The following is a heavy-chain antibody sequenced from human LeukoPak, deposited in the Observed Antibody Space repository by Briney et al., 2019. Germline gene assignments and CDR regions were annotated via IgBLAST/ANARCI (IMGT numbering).Heavy chain of an antibody. Sequence: HTGGSLRLSCAASGFPFSSYAMNWVRQAPGKGLEWVSTISGSGDYADSVKGRFTISRDKSKNTVYLQMNSLRAEDTAVYYCAKERGYGYNHIDYWGQGTLVTVSS. D-gene: IGHD5-24*01. CDR1: GFPFSSYA. CDR2: ISGSG. CDR3: AKERGYGYNHIDY. V-gene: IGHV3-23*01. J-gene: IGHJ4*02.